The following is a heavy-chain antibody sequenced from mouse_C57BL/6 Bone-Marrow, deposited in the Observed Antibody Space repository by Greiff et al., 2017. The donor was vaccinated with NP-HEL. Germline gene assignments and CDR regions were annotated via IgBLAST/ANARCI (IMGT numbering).Heavy chain of an antibody. D-gene: IGHD2-5*01. Sequence: EVKVVESGGGLVQPGGSLKLSCAASGFTFSDYYMYWVRQTPEKRLEWVAYISNGGGSTYYPDTVKGRFTISRDNAKNTLYLQMSRLKSEDTAMYYCARHTYYSNYPFAYWGQGTLVTVSA. CDR3: ARHTYYSNYPFAY. V-gene: IGHV5-12*01. CDR1: GFTFSDYY. CDR2: ISNGGGST. J-gene: IGHJ3*01.